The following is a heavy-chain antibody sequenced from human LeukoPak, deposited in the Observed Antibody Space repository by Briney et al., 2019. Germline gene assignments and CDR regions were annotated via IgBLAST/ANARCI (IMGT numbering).Heavy chain of an antibody. CDR2: MNPNSGNT. V-gene: IGHV1-8*01. CDR1: GYTFTSYD. D-gene: IGHD3-9*01. J-gene: IGHJ1*01. Sequence: GASVKVSCKASGYTFTSYDINWVRQATGQGLEWMGWMNPNSGNTGYAQKFQGRVTMTEDTSTDTAYMELSSLRSEDTAVYYCATKLPTYYDILTEDWGQGTLVTVSS. CDR3: ATKLPTYYDILTED.